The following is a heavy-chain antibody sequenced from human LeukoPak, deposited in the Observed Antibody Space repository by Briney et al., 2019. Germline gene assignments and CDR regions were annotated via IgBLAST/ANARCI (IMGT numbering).Heavy chain of an antibody. CDR1: GGSISSFY. CDR3: ARGGTSSSGWYSGFGP. V-gene: IGHV4-59*01. Sequence: SETLSLTCTVSGGSISSFYWSWIRQPPGKGLEWIGYIYYSGSTNYNPSLKSRVTISVDTSKNQFSLKLSSVTAADTAVYYCARGGTSSSGWYSGFGPWGQGTLVPVSS. D-gene: IGHD6-19*01. CDR2: IYYSGST. J-gene: IGHJ5*02.